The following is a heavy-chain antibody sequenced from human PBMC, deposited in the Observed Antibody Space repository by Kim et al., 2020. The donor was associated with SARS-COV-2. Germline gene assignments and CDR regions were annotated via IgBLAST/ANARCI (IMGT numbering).Heavy chain of an antibody. CDR3: TRDPLAAAAFMDV. D-gene: IGHD6-13*01. J-gene: IGHJ6*03. V-gene: IGHV1-3*01. Sequence: KYSQKFQGRVTMTRDTSASTASMELSSLRSEDTAVYYCTRDPLAAAAFMDVWGKGTTVTVSS.